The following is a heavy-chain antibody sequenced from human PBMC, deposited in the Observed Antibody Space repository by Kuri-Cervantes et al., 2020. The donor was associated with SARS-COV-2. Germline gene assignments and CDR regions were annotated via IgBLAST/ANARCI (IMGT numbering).Heavy chain of an antibody. V-gene: IGHV4-30-4*08. J-gene: IGHJ4*02. D-gene: IGHD5-12*01. Sequence: SETLSLTCTVSGGSISSGDYYWSWIRQPPGKGLEWIGYIYYSGSTSYNPSLKSRVTISVDTSKTQFSLKLSSVTAADTAVYYCARRSGYDLDFDYWGQGTLVTVSS. CDR2: IYYSGST. CDR1: GGSISSGDYY. CDR3: ARRSGYDLDFDY.